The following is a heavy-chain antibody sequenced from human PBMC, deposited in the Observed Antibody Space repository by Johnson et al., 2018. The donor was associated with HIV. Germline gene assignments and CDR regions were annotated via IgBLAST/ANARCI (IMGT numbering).Heavy chain of an antibody. V-gene: IGHV3-74*02. CDR3: ARQVYCSSTSCSSAFDI. J-gene: IGHJ3*02. CDR2: INSDGSST. Sequence: VQLVESGGGVVQPGGSLRLSCAASGFTFSSYWMHWVRQGPGKGLVWVSRINSDGSSTRYADSVKGRFTISRENAKNSLYLQMNSLRAGDTAVYYCARQVYCSSTSCSSAFDIWGQGTVVTVSS. CDR1: GFTFSSYW. D-gene: IGHD2-2*01.